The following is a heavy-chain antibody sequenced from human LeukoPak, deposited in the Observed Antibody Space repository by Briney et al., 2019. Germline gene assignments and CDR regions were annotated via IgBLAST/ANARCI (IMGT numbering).Heavy chain of an antibody. J-gene: IGHJ4*02. CDR2: INHSGST. CDR1: GGSFSGYY. V-gene: IGHV4-34*01. D-gene: IGHD6-19*01. CDR3: ARDLGSGWDHAIDY. Sequence: SETLSLTCAVYGGSFSGYYWSWIRQPPGKGLEWIGEINHSGSTNYNPSLKSRVTISVDTSKNQFSLKLSSVTAADTAVYYCARDLGSGWDHAIDYWGQGTLVTVSS.